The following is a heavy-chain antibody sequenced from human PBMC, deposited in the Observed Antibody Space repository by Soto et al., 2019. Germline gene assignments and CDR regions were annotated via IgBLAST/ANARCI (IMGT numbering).Heavy chain of an antibody. CDR1: GDSISAYS. Sequence: SETLSLTCTVSGDSISAYSLSWVRQPPGKGLEWIGNIHYNGNTKYNPSLKSRVTMSLDTSKNQFSLRLISVTAADTAKYFCAREGNLGRWLQPLDFWGQGTLVTVSS. CDR2: IHYNGNT. J-gene: IGHJ4*02. CDR3: AREGNLGRWLQPLDF. D-gene: IGHD5-12*01. V-gene: IGHV4-59*01.